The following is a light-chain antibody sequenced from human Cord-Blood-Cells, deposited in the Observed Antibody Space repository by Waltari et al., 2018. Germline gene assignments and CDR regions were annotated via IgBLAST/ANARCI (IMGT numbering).Light chain of an antibody. CDR2: GKN. J-gene: IGLJ1*01. CDR3: NSRDSSGNHYV. CDR1: SLRSYY. Sequence: SSELTQDPAVSVALGQTVRITCQGDSLRSYYASWYQQKPGQAPVLCIYGKNNRPSGIPDRFSGSSSGNTASLTITGAQAEDEADYYCNSRDSSGNHYVFGTGTKVTVL. V-gene: IGLV3-19*01.